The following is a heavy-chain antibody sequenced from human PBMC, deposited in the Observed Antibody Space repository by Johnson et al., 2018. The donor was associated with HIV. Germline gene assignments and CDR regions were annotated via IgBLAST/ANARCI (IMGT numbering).Heavy chain of an antibody. Sequence: QVQLVESGGGLVKPGGSLRLSCAASGFTVSSNYMSWVRQAPGKGLEWAAVISYDGSDKYYADSVKGRFTISRDNSKNTLYLQMNSLRAEDTAVYYCAKGPQGIATPDAFDIWGQGTMVTVSS. J-gene: IGHJ3*02. CDR2: ISYDGSDK. V-gene: IGHV3-30*18. CDR1: GFTVSSNY. CDR3: AKGPQGIATPDAFDI. D-gene: IGHD2-21*01.